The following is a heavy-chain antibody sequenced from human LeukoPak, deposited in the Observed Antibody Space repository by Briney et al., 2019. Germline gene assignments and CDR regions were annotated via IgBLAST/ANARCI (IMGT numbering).Heavy chain of an antibody. CDR1: GFTFSSYA. CDR3: AKSFSYSSSSDAFDI. D-gene: IGHD6-13*01. Sequence: PGGSLRLSCAASGFTFSSYAMHWVRQAPGKGLEYVSAISSNGGSTYYANSVKGRFTISRDNSKNTLYLQMNSLRAEDTAVYYCAKSFSYSSSSDAFDIWGQGTMVTVSS. CDR2: ISSNGGST. V-gene: IGHV3-64*01. J-gene: IGHJ3*02.